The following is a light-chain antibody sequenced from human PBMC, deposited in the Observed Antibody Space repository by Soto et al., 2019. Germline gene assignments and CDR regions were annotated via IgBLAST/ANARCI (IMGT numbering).Light chain of an antibody. CDR3: QQYSSHST. Sequence: DVQMTQSPSILSASVGDRVTITCRASQTISRWLAWYQQKPDKAPKLLIYGASTLQSGVPSRFSGSGSETDFTLTISSLQPDDFATYYCQQYSSHSTFGQGTKVDI. V-gene: IGKV1-5*01. CDR1: QTISRW. CDR2: GAS. J-gene: IGKJ1*01.